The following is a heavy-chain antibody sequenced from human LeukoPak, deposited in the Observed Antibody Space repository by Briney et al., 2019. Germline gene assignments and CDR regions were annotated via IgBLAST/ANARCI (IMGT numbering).Heavy chain of an antibody. Sequence: GGSLRLSCAASGFTFSSYSINWVRQAPGKGLEWVSSISSSSSYIYYADSVKGRFTISRDNAMNSLYLQMNSLRAEDTAVYYCARDREEYCSGGSCQAFDIWGQGTMVTVSS. CDR2: ISSSSSYI. D-gene: IGHD2-15*01. V-gene: IGHV3-21*01. CDR3: ARDREEYCSGGSCQAFDI. J-gene: IGHJ3*02. CDR1: GFTFSSYS.